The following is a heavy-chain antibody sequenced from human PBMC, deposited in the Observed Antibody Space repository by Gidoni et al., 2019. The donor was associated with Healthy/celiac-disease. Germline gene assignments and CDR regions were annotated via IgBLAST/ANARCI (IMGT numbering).Heavy chain of an antibody. CDR2: ISWDGGST. D-gene: IGHD6-19*01. Sequence: EVQLVESGGVVVQPGGSLRLSCAASGFTFDDYTMHWVRQAPGKGLEWVSLISWDGGSTYYADSVKGRFTISRDNSKNSLYLQMNSLRTEDTALYYCAKDIEGWAEYSSGWSFVLDYWGQGTLVTVSS. J-gene: IGHJ4*02. CDR3: AKDIEGWAEYSSGWSFVLDY. V-gene: IGHV3-43*01. CDR1: GFTFDDYT.